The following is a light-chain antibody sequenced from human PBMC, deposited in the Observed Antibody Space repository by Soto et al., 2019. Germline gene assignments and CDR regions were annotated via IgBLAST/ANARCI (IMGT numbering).Light chain of an antibody. V-gene: IGLV2-14*03. CDR1: SSDVGGFNS. CDR2: GVS. J-gene: IGLJ1*01. CDR3: SSYSDTTTRV. Sequence: QSALTQPASVSGSPGRLITISCTGTSSDVGGFNSVSWYQLYPGKAPKLIIYGVSNRPSGVSQRFSGSKSGNTASLTISGLRAEDEAEYYCSSYSDTTTRVFGTGTKLTVL.